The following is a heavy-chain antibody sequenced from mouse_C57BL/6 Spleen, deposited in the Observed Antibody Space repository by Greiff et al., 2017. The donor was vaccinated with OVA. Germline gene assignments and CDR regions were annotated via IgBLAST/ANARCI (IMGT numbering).Heavy chain of an antibody. CDR2: ISSGSSTI. Sequence: EVKLMESGGGLVKPGGSLKLSCAASGFTFSDYGMHWVRQAPEKGLEWVAYISSGSSTIYYADTVKGRFTISRDNDKNTLFLQMTSLRSEDTAMYYCAGGDYEYAMDYWGQGTSVTVSS. CDR3: AGGDYEYAMDY. CDR1: GFTFSDYG. J-gene: IGHJ4*01. V-gene: IGHV5-17*01. D-gene: IGHD2-4*01.